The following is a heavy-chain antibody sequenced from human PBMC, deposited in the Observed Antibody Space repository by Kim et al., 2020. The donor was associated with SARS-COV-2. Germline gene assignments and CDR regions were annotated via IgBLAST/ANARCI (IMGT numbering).Heavy chain of an antibody. CDR3: ASVTMVRGS. Sequence: GITYCAASVKSRVTISRDKSKSTQYLQMSSLRAEETAVYYCASVTMVRGSWGPGTLVTVSS. J-gene: IGHJ1*01. D-gene: IGHD3-10*01. V-gene: IGHV3-53*01. CDR2: GIT.